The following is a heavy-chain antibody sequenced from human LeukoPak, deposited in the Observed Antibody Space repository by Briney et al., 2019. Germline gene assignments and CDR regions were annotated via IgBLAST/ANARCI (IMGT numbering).Heavy chain of an antibody. CDR3: ARGKRAYCGGDCPSDY. D-gene: IGHD2-21*02. CDR2: TNPSGGST. V-gene: IGHV1-46*01. J-gene: IGHJ4*02. Sequence: ASVKVSCKASGYTFTSYYMHWVRQAPGQGLEWMGMTNPSGGSTSYAQKFQGRVTMTRDMSTSTVYMELSSLRSEDTAVYYCARGKRAYCGGDCPSDYWGQGTLVTVSS. CDR1: GYTFTSYY.